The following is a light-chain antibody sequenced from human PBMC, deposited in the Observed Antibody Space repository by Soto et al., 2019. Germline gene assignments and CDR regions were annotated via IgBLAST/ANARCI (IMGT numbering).Light chain of an antibody. CDR3: PSYDSSLSAVV. J-gene: IGLJ2*01. CDR2: GNS. CDR1: SSNIGAGYD. Sequence: QSVLTQPPSVSGAPGQRVTISCTGSSSNIGAGYDVHWYQQLPGTAPKLLIYGNSNRPSGVPDRFSGSKSGTSASLAITGLQADDEADYYCPSYDSSLSAVVFGGGTQLTVL. V-gene: IGLV1-40*01.